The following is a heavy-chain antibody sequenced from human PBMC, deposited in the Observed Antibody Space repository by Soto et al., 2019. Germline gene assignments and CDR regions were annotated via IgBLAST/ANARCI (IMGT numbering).Heavy chain of an antibody. D-gene: IGHD2-2*01. J-gene: IGHJ6*02. CDR2: ISGSGGST. V-gene: IGHV3-23*01. CDR3: AKDRIGPAAYYYYYYGMDV. CDR1: GFTFSSYA. Sequence: PGGSLRLSCAASGFTFSSYAMSWVRQAPGKGLEWVSAISGSGGSTYYADSVKGRFTISRDNSKNTLYLQMNSLRAEDTAVYYCAKDRIGPAAYYYYYYGMDVWGQGTTVTVSS.